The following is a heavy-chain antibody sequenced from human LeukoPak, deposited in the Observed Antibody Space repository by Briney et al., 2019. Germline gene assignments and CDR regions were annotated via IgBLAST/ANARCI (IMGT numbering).Heavy chain of an antibody. J-gene: IGHJ6*02. D-gene: IGHD5-18*01. V-gene: IGHV3-48*01. CDR2: ISSSSSTI. CDR3: AKEMGRKWIQTFVWGYYGMDV. CDR1: GFTFSSYS. Sequence: GGSLRLSCAASGFTFSSYSMNWVRQAPGKGLEWVSYISSSSSTIYYADSVKGRFTISRDNAKNSLYLQMNSLRAEDTAMYYCAKEMGRKWIQTFVWGYYGMDVWGQGTTVTVSS.